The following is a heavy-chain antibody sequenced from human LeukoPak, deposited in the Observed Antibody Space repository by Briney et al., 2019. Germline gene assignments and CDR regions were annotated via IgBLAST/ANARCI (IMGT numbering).Heavy chain of an antibody. CDR2: INPSGGST. Sequence: ASVNVSCKASGYTFTSYYMHWVRQAPGQGLEWMGIINPSGGSTSYAQKFQGRVTMTRDMSTRTVYMELSSLRSEDPAVYYCAREEKDAFDIWGQGTMVTVSS. V-gene: IGHV1-46*01. CDR3: AREEKDAFDI. J-gene: IGHJ3*02. CDR1: GYTFTSYY.